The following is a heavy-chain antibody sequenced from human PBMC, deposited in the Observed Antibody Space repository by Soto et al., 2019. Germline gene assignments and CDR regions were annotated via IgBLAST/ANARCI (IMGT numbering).Heavy chain of an antibody. CDR2: IYYSGST. CDR1: GGSISSYY. J-gene: IGHJ6*02. CDR3: ARARSYTIFGLVKSYGMDV. V-gene: IGHV4-59*01. Sequence: QVQLQESGPGLVKPSETLSLTCTVSGGSISSYYWSWIRQPPGKGLEWIGYIYYSGSTNYNPSLKSRVTISVDTSKNQFALKLSAVTAADTAVYYCARARSYTIFGLVKSYGMDVWCQGTTVTVSS. D-gene: IGHD3-3*01.